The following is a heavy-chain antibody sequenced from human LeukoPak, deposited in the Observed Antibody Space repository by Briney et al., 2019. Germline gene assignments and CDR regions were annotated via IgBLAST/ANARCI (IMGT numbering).Heavy chain of an antibody. CDR1: GFTFSSYA. CDR2: ISGRGGTT. V-gene: IGHV3-23*01. J-gene: IGHJ4*02. D-gene: IGHD3-10*01. CDR3: AKLAKYGSGSPIDY. Sequence: GGSLRLSCAASGFTFSSYAMSWVPQAPGKVLEWVSAISGRGGTTYYADSVKGRFPISRDNSKNTLYLQMNSLRAEDTAVYYCAKLAKYGSGSPIDYWGQGTLVTVSS.